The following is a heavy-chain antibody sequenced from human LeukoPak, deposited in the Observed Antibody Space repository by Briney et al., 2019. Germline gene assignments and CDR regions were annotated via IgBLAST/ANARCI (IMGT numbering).Heavy chain of an antibody. CDR3: VRDGGVSGYDLLDY. CDR1: GFTFSNYW. V-gene: IGHV3-7*01. J-gene: IGHJ4*02. CDR2: INQDGSEE. Sequence: GGSLRLSCAASGFTFSNYWMTWVRQAPGKGLEWVAHINQDGSEEHYMDSVKARFTISRDNAKTSLSLQMNSLRAEDTAVYYCVRDGGVSGYDLLDYWGQGTLVTVSS. D-gene: IGHD5-12*01.